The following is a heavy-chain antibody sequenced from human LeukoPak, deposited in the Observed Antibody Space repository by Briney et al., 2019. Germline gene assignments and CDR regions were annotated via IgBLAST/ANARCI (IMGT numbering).Heavy chain of an antibody. CDR1: GYTFTSYG. V-gene: IGHV1-18*01. CDR2: ISAYNGNT. J-gene: IGHJ4*02. CDR3: ARVQRAEFPLRYYFDY. D-gene: IGHD1-26*01. Sequence: ASVKVSCKASGYTFTSYGISWVRQAPGQGLEWMGWISAYNGNTNYAQKLQGRVTMTTDTSTSTAYMELSSLRSEDTAVYYCARVQRAEFPLRYYFDYWGQGTLVTVSS.